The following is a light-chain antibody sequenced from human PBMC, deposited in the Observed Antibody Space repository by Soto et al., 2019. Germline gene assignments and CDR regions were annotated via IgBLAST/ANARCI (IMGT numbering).Light chain of an antibody. CDR2: AAS. CDR3: QRYTTAPWT. J-gene: IGKJ1*01. Sequence: DIQMTQSPSSLSASVGDRVTITCRASQDISHYLVWYQQKPGKVPEVLIYAASTLRSGVPSRFSGSGSGTDFTFTLSSLQPEDVATYFCQRYTTAPWTFGQGTEVEIK. V-gene: IGKV1-27*01. CDR1: QDISHY.